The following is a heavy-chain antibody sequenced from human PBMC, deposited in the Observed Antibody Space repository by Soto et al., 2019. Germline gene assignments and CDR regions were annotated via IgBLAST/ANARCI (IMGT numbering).Heavy chain of an antibody. CDR2: IYYSGST. CDR1: GGSISSYY. V-gene: IGHV4-59*12. CDR3: ASAVYCTTANCWDDFHYYNIDV. Sequence: PSETLSLTCTVSGGSISSYYWSWIRQPPGKGLEWIGYIYYSGSTNYNPSLKSRVTISVDTSKNQFSLKLTSVTAADTAVYYCASAVYCTTANCWDDFHYYNIDVWGQGTAVTVSS. D-gene: IGHD2-2*01. J-gene: IGHJ6*02.